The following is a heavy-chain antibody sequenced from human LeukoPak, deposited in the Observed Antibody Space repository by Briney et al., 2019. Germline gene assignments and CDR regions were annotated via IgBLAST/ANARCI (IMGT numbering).Heavy chain of an antibody. J-gene: IGHJ4*02. CDR3: ARGVWAYHFWSSPTYFDY. D-gene: IGHD3-3*01. CDR1: GGSISRYY. Sequence: SETLSLTCTVSGGSISRYYWSWLRQPPGKGREGIGYIYYSGSTNYNPSLKSRVTISVDKSKSHFSLNLTSVTAADTAVYYCARGVWAYHFWSSPTYFDYWGQGSLVTVSS. V-gene: IGHV4-59*12. CDR2: IYYSGST.